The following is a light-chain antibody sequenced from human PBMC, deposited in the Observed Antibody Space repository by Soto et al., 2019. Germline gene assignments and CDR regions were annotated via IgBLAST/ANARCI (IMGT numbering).Light chain of an antibody. V-gene: IGKV3-11*01. CDR1: QSVGSY. Sequence: EIVLTQSPATLSLSPGERATLSCRASQSVGSYLMWYQQKPGQAPRLLIYDASNRATGIPDRFSGRGSGTDFTLTISSLEPEDFAVYYCQQRSNWPLTFGGGSKVEIK. CDR3: QQRSNWPLT. CDR2: DAS. J-gene: IGKJ4*01.